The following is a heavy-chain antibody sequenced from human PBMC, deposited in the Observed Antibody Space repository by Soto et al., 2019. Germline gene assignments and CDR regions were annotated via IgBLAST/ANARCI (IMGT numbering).Heavy chain of an antibody. CDR2: TYYRSKWYN. D-gene: IGHD6-19*01. V-gene: IGHV6-1*01. CDR3: ARDDYTSGWYRFDP. Sequence: SQTLSLTCGISWDSVSSNSAAWNWIRQSPSRGLEWLGRTYYRSKWYNDYAVSVKSRITINPDTSKNQFSLQLNSVTPEDTAVYYCARDDYTSGWYRFDPWGQGILVTVSS. J-gene: IGHJ5*02. CDR1: WDSVSSNSAA.